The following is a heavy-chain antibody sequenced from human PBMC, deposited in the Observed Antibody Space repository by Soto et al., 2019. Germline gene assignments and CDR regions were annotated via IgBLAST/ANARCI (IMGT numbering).Heavy chain of an antibody. V-gene: IGHV3-53*01. CDR2: IYSGGST. Sequence: GGSLRLSCAASGFTVSSNYMSWVRQAPGKGLEWVSVIYSGGSTYYADSVKGRFTISRDNSKTTLYLQMNSLRAEDTAVYYCARVDTAMVPGWFDPWGQGTLVTVSS. CDR1: GFTVSSNY. CDR3: ARVDTAMVPGWFDP. J-gene: IGHJ5*02. D-gene: IGHD5-18*01.